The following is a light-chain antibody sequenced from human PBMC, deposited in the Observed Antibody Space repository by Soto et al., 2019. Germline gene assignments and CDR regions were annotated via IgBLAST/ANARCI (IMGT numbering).Light chain of an antibody. CDR3: QQYNSYWT. CDR2: KAS. Sequence: DIQMTQSPSTLSSSVGDRVTITCRASQSISSRLAWYQQKPGKAPTLLIYKASSLASGVPSRFSGSGSGTEFTLTISSLQPDDFATYYCQQYNSYWTFGQGTKVEIK. V-gene: IGKV1-5*03. CDR1: QSISSR. J-gene: IGKJ1*01.